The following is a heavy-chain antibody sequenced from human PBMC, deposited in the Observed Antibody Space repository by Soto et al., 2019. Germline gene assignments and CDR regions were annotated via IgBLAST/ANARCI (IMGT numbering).Heavy chain of an antibody. D-gene: IGHD6-13*01. Sequence: LSLTCAVSGGSISSGGYSWSWIRQPPGKGLEWIGYIYHSGSTYYNPSLKSRVTISVDRSKNQFSLKLSSVTAADTAVYYCARGGAAAGYFDYWGQGTLVTVSS. CDR3: ARGGAAAGYFDY. J-gene: IGHJ4*02. V-gene: IGHV4-30-2*01. CDR2: IYHSGST. CDR1: GGSISSGGYS.